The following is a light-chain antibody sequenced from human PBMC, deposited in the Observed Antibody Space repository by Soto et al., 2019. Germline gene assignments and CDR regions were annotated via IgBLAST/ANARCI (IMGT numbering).Light chain of an antibody. CDR1: QSVGGN. Sequence: TVMTQSPAALSVSPGDRASLSCRASQSVGGNLAWYQLKPGQSPRLLIYDASTRATGIPDRFTGSGSGTEFTLTIASLQSDDIAIYYCQQSYSTPYTFGQGTKLEIK. V-gene: IGKV3-15*01. CDR3: QQSYSTPYT. J-gene: IGKJ2*01. CDR2: DAS.